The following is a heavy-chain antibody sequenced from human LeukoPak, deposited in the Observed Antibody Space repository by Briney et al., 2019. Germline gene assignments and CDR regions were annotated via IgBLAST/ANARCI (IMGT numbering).Heavy chain of an antibody. CDR3: ARDLLPVGATPGYYMDV. Sequence: PGGSLRLSCAASGFTVSSNYMSWVRQAPGKGLEWVSVIYSGGSTYYADSVKGRFTISRDNSKNTLYLQMNSLRAEDTAVYYCARDLLPVGATPGYYMDVWGKGTTVTVSS. J-gene: IGHJ6*03. CDR1: GFTVSSNY. V-gene: IGHV3-53*01. CDR2: IYSGGST. D-gene: IGHD1-26*01.